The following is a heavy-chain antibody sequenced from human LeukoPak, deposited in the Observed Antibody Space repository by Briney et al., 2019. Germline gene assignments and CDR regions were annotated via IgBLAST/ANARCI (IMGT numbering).Heavy chain of an antibody. D-gene: IGHD6-13*01. Sequence: PGGSLRLSCVVSGLSFSSCSMTWVRQAPGRGLEWVSGISASGRDTWFPDSVKGRFTISRDNSKNTLFLQMNSLRVEDTAIYYCAKDAAGPEYWGQGTLVTVSS. V-gene: IGHV3-23*01. CDR3: AKDAAGPEY. CDR1: GLSFSSCS. CDR2: ISASGRDT. J-gene: IGHJ4*02.